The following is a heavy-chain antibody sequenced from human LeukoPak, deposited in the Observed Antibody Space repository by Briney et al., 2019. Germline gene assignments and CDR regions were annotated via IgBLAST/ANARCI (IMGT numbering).Heavy chain of an antibody. CDR3: ARDQDRSLFDP. J-gene: IGHJ5*02. CDR2: IYYSGST. V-gene: IGHV4-39*07. CDR1: GGSISSSSYY. Sequence: SETLSLTRTVSGGSISSSSYYWGWIRQPPGKGLEWIGSIYYSGSTYYNPSLKSRVTISVDTSKNQFSLELSSVTAADTAVYYCARDQDRSLFDPWGQGTLVTVSS.